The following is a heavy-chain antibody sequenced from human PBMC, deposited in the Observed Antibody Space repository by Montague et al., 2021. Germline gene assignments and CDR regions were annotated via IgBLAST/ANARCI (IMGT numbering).Heavy chain of an antibody. CDR2: ISYDGSNK. CDR1: GFTFSSYG. D-gene: IGHD6-13*01. J-gene: IGHJ6*02. V-gene: IGHV3-30*04. Sequence: SLRLSCAASGFTFSSYGMHWVRQAPGKGLEWVTLISYDGSNKDYADSVKGRFTISRDNSKNTLYLQMNSLRADDTAVYYCVRDQVWPIAAAGTSYSYYAMDVWGQGTTVTVSS. CDR3: VRDQVWPIAAAGTSYSYYAMDV.